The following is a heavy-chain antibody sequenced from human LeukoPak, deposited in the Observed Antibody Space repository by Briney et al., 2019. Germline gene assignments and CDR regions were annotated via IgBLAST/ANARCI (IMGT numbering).Heavy chain of an antibody. CDR3: ARVLNWNYDDY. CDR1: GFKFSSYW. J-gene: IGHJ4*02. CDR2: IKEDGSEK. Sequence: GGSLRLSCVASGFKFSSYWMTWVRQAPGKGLEWVANIKEDGSEKYHVDSLKGRFTISRDNAKNSLYLQMNSLRAEDTAVYYCARVLNWNYDDYWGQGTLVTVSS. V-gene: IGHV3-7*04. D-gene: IGHD1-20*01.